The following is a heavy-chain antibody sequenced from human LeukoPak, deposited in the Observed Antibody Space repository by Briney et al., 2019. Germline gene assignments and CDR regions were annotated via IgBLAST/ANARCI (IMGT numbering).Heavy chain of an antibody. CDR3: ARDPSGSDFDY. CDR1: GFTFSNYW. Sequence: GGSLRLSCAASGFTFSNYWMSWVRQAPGKGLEWVANIKQDESEKFYVDSVKGRFTISRDNAENSLYLQMNSLRAEDTAVYYCARDPSGSDFDYWGQGTLVTVSS. D-gene: IGHD5-12*01. V-gene: IGHV3-7*01. J-gene: IGHJ4*02. CDR2: IKQDESEK.